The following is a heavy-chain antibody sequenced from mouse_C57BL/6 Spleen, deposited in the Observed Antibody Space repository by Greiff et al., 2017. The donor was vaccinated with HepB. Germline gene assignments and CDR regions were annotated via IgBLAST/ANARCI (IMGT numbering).Heavy chain of an antibody. V-gene: IGHV1-61*01. CDR2: IYPSDSET. D-gene: IGHD1-1*01. CDR1: GYTFTSYW. J-gene: IGHJ3*01. CDR3: ARQGEIYYYGSSPFAY. Sequence: VQLQQPGAELVRPGSSVKLSCKASGYTFTSYWMDWVKQRPGQGLEWIGNIYPSDSETHYNQKFKDKATLTVDKSSSTAYMQLSSLTSEDSAVYYCARQGEIYYYGSSPFAYWGQGTLVTVSA.